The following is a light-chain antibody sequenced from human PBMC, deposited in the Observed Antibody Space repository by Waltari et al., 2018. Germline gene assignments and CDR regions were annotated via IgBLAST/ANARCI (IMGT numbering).Light chain of an antibody. CDR3: MQGTHWPYT. V-gene: IGKV2-30*01. CDR2: KVS. CDR1: QSIVYSDGNIY. J-gene: IGKJ2*01. Sequence: DVVMTQSPLSLPVTLGQPASISCKSSQSIVYSDGNIYLNWIQKRPGQSPRRLINKVSTRDSGVPDRFSGSGSGTDFTLKISSVEAEDVGVYYCMQGTHWPYTFGQGTKLEIK.